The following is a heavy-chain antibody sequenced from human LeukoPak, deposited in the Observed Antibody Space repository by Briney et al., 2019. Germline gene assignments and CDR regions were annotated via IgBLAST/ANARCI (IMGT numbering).Heavy chain of an antibody. CDR2: IIPIFGTA. D-gene: IGHD3-16*02. CDR1: GGTFSSYA. Sequence: SVKVSCKASGGTFSSYAISWVRQAPGQGLEWMGGIIPIFGTANYAQKFQGRVTITADKSTSTAYMELSSLRSEDTAVYYCASGQLGELSSTFDYWGQGTLVTVSS. J-gene: IGHJ4*02. CDR3: ASGQLGELSSTFDY. V-gene: IGHV1-69*06.